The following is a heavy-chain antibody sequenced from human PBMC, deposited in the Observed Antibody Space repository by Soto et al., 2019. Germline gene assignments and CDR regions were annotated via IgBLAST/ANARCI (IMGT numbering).Heavy chain of an antibody. V-gene: IGHV3-64D*06. CDR3: VKDRYVDY. CDR2: ISSSGVST. Sequence: GSRRLSCSVSGFSFTAYAMHWVRQAPNKGLEYVSSISSSGVSTYYADAVKGRFTISRDNSKSTLSLQMSSLRVDDTGVYYCVKDRYVDYWGQGTLVTVSS. J-gene: IGHJ4*02. CDR1: GFSFTAYA.